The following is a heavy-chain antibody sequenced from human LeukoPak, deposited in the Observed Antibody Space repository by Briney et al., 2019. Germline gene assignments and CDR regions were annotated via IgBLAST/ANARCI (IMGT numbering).Heavy chain of an antibody. CDR1: GYTFTSYG. J-gene: IGHJ6*03. D-gene: IGHD3-16*01. CDR3: ARDRGTLGYMDV. V-gene: IGHV1-18*01. Sequence: ASVKVSCKASGYTFTSYGISWVRQAPGQGLEWLGWISTYNGNTHYAQKLQGRVTMTTDTSTTTAYMELRSLRSDDTAVYYCARDRGTLGYMDVWGKGTTVTVSS. CDR2: ISTYNGNT.